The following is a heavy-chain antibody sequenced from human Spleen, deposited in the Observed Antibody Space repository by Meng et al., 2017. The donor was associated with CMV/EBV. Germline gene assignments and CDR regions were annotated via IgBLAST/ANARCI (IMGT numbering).Heavy chain of an antibody. CDR2: INPNSGGT. Sequence: ASVKVSCKASGYTFTDYYIHWVRQAPGQGLEWMGWINPNSGGTNYVQKFQGRVTMTRDTSVSTAYMELRRLRSDDTAVYYCARGLISSRGYRGDAFDIWGQGTMVTVSS. CDR3: ARGLISSRGYRGDAFDI. J-gene: IGHJ3*02. CDR1: GYTFTDYY. D-gene: IGHD3-22*01. V-gene: IGHV1-2*02.